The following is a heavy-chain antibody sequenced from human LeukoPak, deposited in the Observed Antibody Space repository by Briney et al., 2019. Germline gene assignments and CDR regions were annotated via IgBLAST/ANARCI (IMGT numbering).Heavy chain of an antibody. CDR1: GVTFSSYW. CDR3: SFHYYDRISAGELLPTANDY. D-gene: IGHD3-22*01. CDR2: IRSKAYGGTT. V-gene: IGHV3-49*04. Sequence: GGSLRLSCAASGVTFSSYWMSWVRQAPGKGLEWVGFIRSKAYGGTTVYAASVKGRFTISRDDSKSIAYLQMNSLKTEDTAVYYCSFHYYDRISAGELLPTANDYWGQGTLVTVSS. J-gene: IGHJ4*02.